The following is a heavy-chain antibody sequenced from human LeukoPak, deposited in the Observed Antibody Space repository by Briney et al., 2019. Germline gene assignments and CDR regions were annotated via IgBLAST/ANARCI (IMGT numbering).Heavy chain of an antibody. J-gene: IGHJ6*02. CDR1: GLTFSSYW. CDR2: ISGDGSST. D-gene: IGHD5-24*01. CDR3: ARDSPPGRWLQLPYYYYYGMDV. Sequence: PGGSLRLSCAASGLTFSSYWMHWVRQAPGKGLVWVSRISGDGSSTAYADSVKGRFTISRDNAENTLYLQMNSLRAEDTAVYYCARDSPPGRWLQLPYYYYYGMDVWGQGTTVTVSS. V-gene: IGHV3-74*01.